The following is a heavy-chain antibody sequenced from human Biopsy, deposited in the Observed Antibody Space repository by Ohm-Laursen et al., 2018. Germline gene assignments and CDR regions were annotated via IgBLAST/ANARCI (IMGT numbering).Heavy chain of an antibody. J-gene: IGHJ3*02. CDR2: TSGSGDTA. CDR3: TKAGSQDGFDI. CDR1: GFTFASHA. Sequence: SLRLSCAASGFTFASHAMRWVRQAPGKGLEWVSLTSGSGDTAYYPVSVKGRFTISRDNSKNTLYLEMNSLRTEETAKYYCTKAGSQDGFDIWGPGTMVTVSS. V-gene: IGHV3-23*01. D-gene: IGHD3-10*01.